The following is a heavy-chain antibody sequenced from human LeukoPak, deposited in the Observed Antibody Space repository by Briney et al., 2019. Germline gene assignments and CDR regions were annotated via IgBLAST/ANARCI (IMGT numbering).Heavy chain of an antibody. CDR2: MNPKRGNT. CDR1: GYTFSSYD. Sequence: VSVKVSCKASGYTFSSYDINWVRQATGQGLEWMGWMNPKRGNTGYAHKFQGRVTITRNTSITTAYMELSSLRSEDTAVYYCARGRVGFDFWGQGTLVTVSS. V-gene: IGHV1-8*03. CDR3: ARGRVGFDF. D-gene: IGHD1-26*01. J-gene: IGHJ4*02.